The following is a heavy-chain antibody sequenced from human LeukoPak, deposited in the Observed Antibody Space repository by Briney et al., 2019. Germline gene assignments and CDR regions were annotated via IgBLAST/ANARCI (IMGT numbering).Heavy chain of an antibody. CDR3: AREPTPRSPFDY. CDR2: IIPILGIA. Sequence: ASVKVSCKASVGTFSSYAISWVRQAPGQGLEWMGRIIPILGIANYAQKFQGRVTITADKSTSTAYMELSSLRSEDTAVYYCAREPTPRSPFDYWGQGTLVTVSS. V-gene: IGHV1-69*04. CDR1: VGTFSSYA. J-gene: IGHJ4*02.